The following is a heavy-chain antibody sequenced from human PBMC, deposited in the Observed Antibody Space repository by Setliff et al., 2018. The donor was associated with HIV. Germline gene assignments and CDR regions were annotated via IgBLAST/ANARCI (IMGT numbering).Heavy chain of an antibody. D-gene: IGHD5-18*01. CDR2: IYYHGSP. CDR3: ARHCGDSPGQICYYYLDI. J-gene: IGHJ6*03. Sequence: PSETLSLTCSVSGASIGSSHYYWGWIRQPPGKGLEWVASIYYHGSPFYSPSLKSRVTISVDTSQNQFSLNLSSVTAADTAVYYCARHCGDSPGQICYYYLDIWGKGTTVTVSS. CDR1: GASIGSSHYY. V-gene: IGHV4-39*01.